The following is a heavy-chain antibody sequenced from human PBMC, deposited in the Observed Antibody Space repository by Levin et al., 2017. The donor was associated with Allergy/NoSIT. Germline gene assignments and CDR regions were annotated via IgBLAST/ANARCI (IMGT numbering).Heavy chain of an antibody. CDR1: GFTFSSYS. CDR2: ISSSSSTI. D-gene: IGHD1-1*01. V-gene: IGHV3-48*01. J-gene: IGHJ4*02. CDR3: ARLKLEPRGY. Sequence: GGSLRLSCAASGFTFSSYSMNWVRQAPGKGLEWVSYISSSSSTIYYADSVKGRFTISRDNAKNSLYLQMNSLRAEDTAVYYCARLKLEPRGYWGQGTLVTVSS.